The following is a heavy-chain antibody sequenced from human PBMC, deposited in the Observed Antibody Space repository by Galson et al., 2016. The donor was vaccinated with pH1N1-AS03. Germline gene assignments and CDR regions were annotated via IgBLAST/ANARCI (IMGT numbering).Heavy chain of an antibody. CDR2: IFHSGRT. Sequence: LSLTCTVSGGSVSSYYWSWIRQPPGKGLEWIGYIFHSGRTNSNPSLKSRVTISIDTSTNQFSLELSSVTAADTSIYYCARHGTTGWSREEDAPDIWGQGTRVTVSS. D-gene: IGHD6-19*01. J-gene: IGHJ3*02. V-gene: IGHV4-59*08. CDR3: ARHGTTGWSREEDAPDI. CDR1: GGSVSSYY.